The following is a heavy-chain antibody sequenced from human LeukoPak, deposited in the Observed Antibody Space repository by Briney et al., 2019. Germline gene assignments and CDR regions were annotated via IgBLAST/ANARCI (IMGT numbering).Heavy chain of an antibody. V-gene: IGHV3-23*01. J-gene: IGHJ4*02. CDR3: AKALGPSIAAAGSDY. D-gene: IGHD6-13*01. CDR2: ISGSGGST. Sequence: PGGSLRLSCAASGFTFSSYAMSWVRQAPGKRLEWVSAISGSGGSTYYADSVKGRFTISRDNSKNTLYPQMNSLRAEDTAAYYCAKALGPSIAAAGSDYWGQGTLVTVSS. CDR1: GFTFSSYA.